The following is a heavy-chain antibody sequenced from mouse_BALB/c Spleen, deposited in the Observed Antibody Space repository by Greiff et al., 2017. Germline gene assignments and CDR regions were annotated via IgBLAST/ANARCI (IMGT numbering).Heavy chain of an antibody. CDR3: ARDHGSSYYWYFDV. CDR1: GFTFSDYG. J-gene: IGHJ1*01. Sequence: EVQRVESGGGLVQPGGSRKLSCAASGFTFSDYGMAWVRQAPGKGPEWVAFISNLAYSIYYADTVTGRFTISRENAKNTLYLEMSSLRSEDTAMYYCARDHGSSYYWYFDVWGAGTTVTVSS. D-gene: IGHD1-1*01. CDR2: ISNLAYSI. V-gene: IGHV5-15*02.